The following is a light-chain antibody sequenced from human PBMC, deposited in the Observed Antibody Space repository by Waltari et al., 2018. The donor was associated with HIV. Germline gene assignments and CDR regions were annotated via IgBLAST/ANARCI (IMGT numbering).Light chain of an antibody. Sequence: SYDLTQPPSVSVAPGQTARITCGGNNIGSKSVHWYQLRPGQAPGLVVYDDRDRPSGIPERFSGSNSGDTATLTGGWAEAGDEADYYCQVWDSNSAFFGSGTKVTVL. J-gene: IGLJ1*01. CDR1: NIGSKS. CDR2: DDR. V-gene: IGLV3-21*02. CDR3: QVWDSNSAF.